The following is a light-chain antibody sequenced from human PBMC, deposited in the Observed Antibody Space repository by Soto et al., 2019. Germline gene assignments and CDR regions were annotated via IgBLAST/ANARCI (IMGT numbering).Light chain of an antibody. J-gene: IGLJ2*01. CDR3: GTWDSSLKAWL. Sequence: QSVLTQPPSVSAAPGQKVTISCSGSSSNIGRNFVSWYQHLPRTAPKLLLYDNAKRPSGIPDRFSGSKSGMSATLNIAGLQTGDEADYYCGTWDSSLKAWLFGGGTNLTVL. V-gene: IGLV1-51*01. CDR1: SSNIGRNF. CDR2: DNA.